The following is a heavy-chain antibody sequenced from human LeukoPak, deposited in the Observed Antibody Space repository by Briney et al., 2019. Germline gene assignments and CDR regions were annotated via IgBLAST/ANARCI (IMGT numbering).Heavy chain of an antibody. CDR2: VNPNSGAT. CDR3: ARDNFEYSRDL. D-gene: IGHD4-11*01. J-gene: IGHJ4*02. Sequence: ASVKVSCKPSGYTFTDYYIHWVRQAPGQGLEWMGWVNPNSGATLYAQKFQGRVTMTRDTSISTAYMELSGLRSDDTAVYYCARDNFEYSRDLWGQGTLVTVSS. V-gene: IGHV1-2*02. CDR1: GYTFTDYY.